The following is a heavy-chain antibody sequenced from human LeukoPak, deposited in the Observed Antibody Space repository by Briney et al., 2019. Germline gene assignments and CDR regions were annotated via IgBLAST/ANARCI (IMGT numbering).Heavy chain of an antibody. D-gene: IGHD3-3*01. CDR1: GFTFSSYG. J-gene: IGHJ4*02. Sequence: GGSLRLSCAASGFTFSSYGMHWARQAPGKGLEWVADIWFGGSEKYYGDSVKGGFTISRDNSKNTLYLQMNSLRGEDTAVYYCARSLRFLDSFDYWGQGTLVTVSS. V-gene: IGHV3-33*08. CDR2: IWFGGSEK. CDR3: ARSLRFLDSFDY.